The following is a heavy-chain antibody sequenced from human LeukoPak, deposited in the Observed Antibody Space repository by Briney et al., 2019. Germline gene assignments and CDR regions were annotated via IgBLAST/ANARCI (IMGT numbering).Heavy chain of an antibody. J-gene: IGHJ4*02. CDR2: IYQSGIT. Sequence: SGTLSLTCGVSGDSISSGNYWNWVRQSPGKGLEWIGDIYQSGITNYNPSLKSRVAMSVDKSKNEFSLKLDSVTAADTAVYYCARDPRPRGGWFYFDYWGQGILVTVSS. D-gene: IGHD6-19*01. V-gene: IGHV4-4*02. CDR1: GDSISSGNY. CDR3: ARDPRPRGGWFYFDY.